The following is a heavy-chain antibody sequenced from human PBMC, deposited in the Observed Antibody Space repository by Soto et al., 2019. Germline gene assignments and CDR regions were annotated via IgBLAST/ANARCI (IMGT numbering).Heavy chain of an antibody. CDR2: ISAYNGNT. CDR3: ARDQRRIAAAGTYYYYGMDV. Sequence: ASVKVSCKASGYTFTSYGISWVRQAPGQGLEWMGWISAYNGNTNYAQKLQGRVTMTTDTSTSTAYMELRSLRSDDTAVYYCARDQRRIAAAGTYYYYGMDVWGQGTTVTVSS. J-gene: IGHJ6*02. CDR1: GYTFTSYG. D-gene: IGHD6-13*01. V-gene: IGHV1-18*01.